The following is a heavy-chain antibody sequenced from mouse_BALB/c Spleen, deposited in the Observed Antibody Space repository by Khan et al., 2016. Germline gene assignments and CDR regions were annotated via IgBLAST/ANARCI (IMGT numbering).Heavy chain of an antibody. D-gene: IGHD2-4*01. Sequence: EVQLQESGPGLVKPSQSLSLTCTVTGYSITSDYAWNWLRQFPGNKLEWMGYISYSGSTSYNPSLKSRISISKDTSKNPLFLQLNSVNTDDTAIYYCARGMSTTFDDWGQGTTLTVSS. CDR1: GYSITSDYA. V-gene: IGHV3-2*02. CDR2: ISYSGST. J-gene: IGHJ2*01. CDR3: ARGMSTTFDD.